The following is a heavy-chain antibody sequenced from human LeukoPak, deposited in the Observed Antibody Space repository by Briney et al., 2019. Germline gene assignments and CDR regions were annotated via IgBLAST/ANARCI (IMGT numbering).Heavy chain of an antibody. J-gene: IGHJ5*02. CDR1: GYTFTSYA. CDR2: INAGNGNT. CDR3: ARAGEVRGVIRRNWLGFDP. V-gene: IGHV1-3*01. D-gene: IGHD3-10*01. Sequence: ASVKVSCKASGYTFTSYAMHWVRQAPGQRLEWMGWINAGNGNTKYSQKFQGRVTMTRNTSISTAYMELSSLRSEDTAVYYCARAGEVRGVIRRNWLGFDPWGQGTLVTVSS.